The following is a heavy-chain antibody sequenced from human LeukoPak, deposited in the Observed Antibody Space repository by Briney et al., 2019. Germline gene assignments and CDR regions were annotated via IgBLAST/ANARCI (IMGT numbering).Heavy chain of an antibody. D-gene: IGHD7-27*01. V-gene: IGHV3-30-3*01. Sequence: GGSLRLSCAASGFTFSSYAMHWVRQAPGKGLEWVAVISYDGSNKYYADSVKGRFTISRDNSKNTLYLQMNSLRAEDTAVYYCARTLRAGAYFDYWGQGTLVTVSS. CDR1: GFTFSSYA. CDR2: ISYDGSNK. CDR3: ARTLRAGAYFDY. J-gene: IGHJ4*02.